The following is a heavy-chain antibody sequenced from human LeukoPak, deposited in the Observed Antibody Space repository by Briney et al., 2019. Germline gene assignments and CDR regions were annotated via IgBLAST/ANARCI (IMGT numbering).Heavy chain of an antibody. D-gene: IGHD6-13*01. CDR1: GGSISSYY. J-gene: IGHJ4*02. V-gene: IGHV4-39*07. CDR3: ARASSAAATFDY. CDR2: IYYSGST. Sequence: SETLSLTCTVSGGSISSYYWGWIRQPPGKGLEWIGSIYYSGSTYYNPSLKSRVTISVDTSKNQFSLKLSSVTAADTAVYYCARASSAAATFDYWGQGTLVTVSS.